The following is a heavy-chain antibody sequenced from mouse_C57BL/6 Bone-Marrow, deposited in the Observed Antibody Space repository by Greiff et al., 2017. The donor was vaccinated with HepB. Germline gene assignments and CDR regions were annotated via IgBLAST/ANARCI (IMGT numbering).Heavy chain of an antibody. CDR1: GFTFSDYY. J-gene: IGHJ1*03. CDR3: ARDEGYSNYVWYFDV. V-gene: IGHV5-16*01. D-gene: IGHD2-5*01. CDR2: INYDGSST. Sequence: EVQLVESEGGLVQPGSSMKLSCTASGFTFSDYYMAWVRQVPEKGLEWVANINYDGSSTYYLDSLKSRFIISRDNAKNILYLQMSSLKSEDTATYYCARDEGYSNYVWYFDVWGTGTTVTVSS.